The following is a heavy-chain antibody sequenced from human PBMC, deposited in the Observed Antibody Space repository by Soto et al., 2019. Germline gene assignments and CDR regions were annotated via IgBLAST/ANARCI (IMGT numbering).Heavy chain of an antibody. V-gene: IGHV3-43*01. D-gene: IGHD3-10*01. CDR3: AKAHCGSGSFDYCGMDV. CDR2: ISWDGGTT. CDR1: GFTFEDYN. Sequence: EVQLVESGGAVVHPGESLRLSCAASGFTFEDYNMHWVRQVPGKGLDWVSLISWDGGTTYYGDSVKGRFTISRDNSKNSLYLKMNSLRTEDTALYYCAKAHCGSGSFDYCGMDVWGQGTTVTVSS. J-gene: IGHJ6*02.